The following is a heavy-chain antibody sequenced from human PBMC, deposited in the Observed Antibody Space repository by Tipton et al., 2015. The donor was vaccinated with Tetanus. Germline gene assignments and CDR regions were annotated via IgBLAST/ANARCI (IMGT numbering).Heavy chain of an antibody. D-gene: IGHD3-16*02. Sequence: SLRLSCAASGFTFSSYAMSWVRQAPGKGLEWVSAISGSGGSTYYADSVKGRFTISRDNSKNTLYLQMNSLRAEDTAVYYCAKADVVYDYVWGSYRIGIYFDCWGQGTLVTVSS. J-gene: IGHJ4*02. CDR2: ISGSGGST. V-gene: IGHV3-23*01. CDR3: AKADVVYDYVWGSYRIGIYFDC. CDR1: GFTFSSYA.